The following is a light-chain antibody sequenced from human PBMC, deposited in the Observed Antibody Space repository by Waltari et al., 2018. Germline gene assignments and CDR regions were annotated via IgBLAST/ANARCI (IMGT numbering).Light chain of an antibody. J-gene: IGLJ2*01. CDR3: HSRDASGVGGA. Sequence: TQVPAVSVAVGQTVRITCQGDSLRSSHASWYQQRPGQAPKLLIYDQNNRPSGVPGRFSGSSSDNTASLTITGAQAEDEAYYYCHSRDASGVGGAFGGGTKLTVL. CDR1: SLRSSH. CDR2: DQN. V-gene: IGLV3-19*01.